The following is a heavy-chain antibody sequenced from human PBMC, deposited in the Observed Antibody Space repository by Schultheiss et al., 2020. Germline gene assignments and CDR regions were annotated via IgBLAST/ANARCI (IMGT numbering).Heavy chain of an antibody. Sequence: GGSLRLSCAASGFTFSSYAMSWVRQAPGKGLEWVSAISGSGGSTYYADSVKGRFTISRDNSKNTLYLQMNSLRAEDTAVYYCAKDGYCSGGSCPWGSFDPWGQGTLVTVS. J-gene: IGHJ5*02. CDR3: AKDGYCSGGSCPWGSFDP. CDR2: ISGSGGST. CDR1: GFTFSSYA. D-gene: IGHD2-15*01. V-gene: IGHV3-23*01.